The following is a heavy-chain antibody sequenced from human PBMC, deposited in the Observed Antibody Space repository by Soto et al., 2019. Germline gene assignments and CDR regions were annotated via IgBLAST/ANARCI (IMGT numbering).Heavy chain of an antibody. CDR2: IYYSGST. V-gene: IGHV4-59*01. CDR1: GVSTSSYY. J-gene: IGHJ4*01. D-gene: IGHD3-22*01. Sequence: PSETLSLTCTVSGVSTSSYYWSWIRQPPGKGLEWIGYIYYSGSTNYNPSLKSRATIPVDPSKNQFSLQLSSVTAADTAVYYCVRGFYDSGGYSAPFDSWGQGTLVTVSS. CDR3: VRGFYDSGGYSAPFDS.